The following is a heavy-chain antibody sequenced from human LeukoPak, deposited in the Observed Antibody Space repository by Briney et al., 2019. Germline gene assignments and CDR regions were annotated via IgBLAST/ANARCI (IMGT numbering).Heavy chain of an antibody. CDR3: ATYRQVLLPFES. Sequence: GGSLRLSCAASGFTFSSYAMSWVRQAPGKGLEWVSAISGSGGSTYYADSVKGRFTISRDNSKSTLSLQMNSLRAEDTAIYYCATYRQVLLPFESWGQGTRVTVSS. CDR1: GFTFSSYA. D-gene: IGHD2-8*02. CDR2: ISGSGGST. V-gene: IGHV3-23*01. J-gene: IGHJ4*02.